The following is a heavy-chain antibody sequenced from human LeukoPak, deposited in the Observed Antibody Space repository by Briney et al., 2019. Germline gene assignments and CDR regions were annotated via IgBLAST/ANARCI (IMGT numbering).Heavy chain of an antibody. Sequence: GGSLRLSCAASGFTFSSYAMHWVRQAPGKGLEWVAVISYDGSNKYYADSVKGRFTISRDNARNSLYLQLSSLRAEDTAVYYCARDHDYAFDNWGQGTLVTVSS. J-gene: IGHJ4*02. V-gene: IGHV3-30-3*01. CDR3: ARDHDYAFDN. D-gene: IGHD4-17*01. CDR1: GFTFSSYA. CDR2: ISYDGSNK.